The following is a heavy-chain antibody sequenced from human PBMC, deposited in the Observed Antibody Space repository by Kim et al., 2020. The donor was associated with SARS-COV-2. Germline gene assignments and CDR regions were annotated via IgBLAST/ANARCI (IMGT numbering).Heavy chain of an antibody. D-gene: IGHD3-10*01. V-gene: IGHV1-2*06. Sequence: ASVKVSCKASGYTFTGYYLNWVRQAPGQGLEWMGRINPFNGDTIYAQKFEGRVTMARDTSISTAYMDLNRLTSDDTAGYYCARDRDMVRGVSTKFNWFDPWGQGTLVTVS. CDR1: GYTFTGYY. J-gene: IGHJ5*02. CDR2: INPFNGDT. CDR3: ARDRDMVRGVSTKFNWFDP.